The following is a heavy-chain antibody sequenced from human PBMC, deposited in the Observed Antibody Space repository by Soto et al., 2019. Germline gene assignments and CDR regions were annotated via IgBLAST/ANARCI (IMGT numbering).Heavy chain of an antibody. V-gene: IGHV1-69*13. J-gene: IGHJ6*02. CDR2: IIPIFGTA. D-gene: IGHD2-2*01. CDR1: GGTFSSYA. CDR3: ARGGYLVVPAALDV. Sequence: SVKVSCKASGGTFSSYAISWVRQAPGQGLEWMGGIIPIFGTANYAQKFHGRVTITADESTSTAYMELSSLRSEDTAVYYCARGGYLVVPAALDVWGQGTTVTVSS.